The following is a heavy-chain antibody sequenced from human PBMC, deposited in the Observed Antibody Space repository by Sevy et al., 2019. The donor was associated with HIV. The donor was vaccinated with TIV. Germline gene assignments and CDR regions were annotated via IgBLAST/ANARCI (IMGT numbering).Heavy chain of an antibody. CDR2: IIPIFGTT. J-gene: IGHJ4*02. CDR1: GGTFSSYA. V-gene: IGHV1-69*13. Sequence: ASVKVSCKASGGTFSSYAISWVRQAPGQGLEWMGGIIPIFGTTNYAQKFQGRVTITADESTSTAYMELSSLRSEDTAMYYCAREGTAAHHLFDYWGQGTLVTVSS. CDR3: AREGTAAHHLFDY. D-gene: IGHD1-1*01.